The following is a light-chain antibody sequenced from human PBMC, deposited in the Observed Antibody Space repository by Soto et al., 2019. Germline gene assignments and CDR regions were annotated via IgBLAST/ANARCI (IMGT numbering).Light chain of an antibody. CDR1: QSVSSN. V-gene: IGKV3-15*01. CDR2: GAS. J-gene: IGKJ3*01. CDR3: QQCSSWPPIT. Sequence: EILMTQSPATLSVSPGERATLSCRASQSVSSNLAWYQQKPGQAPRLLIYGASTRAPGIPARFSGSGSGTDFTLTISSLQSEDFAVYYCQQCSSWPPITLGHGTKVDIK.